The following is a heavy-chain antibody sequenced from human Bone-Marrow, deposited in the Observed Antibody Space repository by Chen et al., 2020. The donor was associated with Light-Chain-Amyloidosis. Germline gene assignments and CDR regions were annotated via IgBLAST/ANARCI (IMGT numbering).Heavy chain of an antibody. D-gene: IGHD3-16*01. CDR1: VLTFSTSW. CDR3: ARARGRAVYDY. J-gene: IGHJ4*02. CDR2: INPAGGET. V-gene: IGHV3-7*01. Sequence: EVQLVESGGGLVQPGGSLRRSCAAAVLTFSTSWRGGVRQAPGKGLEWVSNINPAGGETYYLDSVKGRFTISRDNARNSLYLQMNSLRAEDTAVYYCARARGRAVYDYWGQGTLLTVSS.